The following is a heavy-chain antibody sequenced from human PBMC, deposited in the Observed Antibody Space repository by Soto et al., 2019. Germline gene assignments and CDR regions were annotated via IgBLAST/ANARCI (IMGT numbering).Heavy chain of an antibody. V-gene: IGHV3-33*01. CDR3: ARDDEYSGNGMDV. Sequence: QVQLVESGGGVVQPGRSLRLSCAASGFTFSNYGMHWVRQAPGKGLEWVAVILNDGSNRYQADSVKDRFTISRDNSKNTLYLQMNSLRAEDTAVYYCARDDEYSGNGMDVWGQGPTVSVS. D-gene: IGHD3-10*01. CDR1: GFTFSNYG. CDR2: ILNDGSNR. J-gene: IGHJ6*02.